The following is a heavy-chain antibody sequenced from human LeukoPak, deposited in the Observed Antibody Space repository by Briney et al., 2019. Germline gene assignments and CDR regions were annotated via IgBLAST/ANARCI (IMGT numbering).Heavy chain of an antibody. CDR1: GLTFVDYG. CDR2: ISWVGDST. D-gene: IGHD3-22*01. J-gene: IGHJ4*02. V-gene: IGHV3-43D*04. Sequence: GASLRLSCAASGLTFVDYGMRSVRQPPRKGLEWVYLISWVGDSTYHADSVKGRLTISRDNSHNTLYLQMNSLTAEDTALYYCAKDFSGYYDSSGYHLGSGLFDYWGQGTLVTVSS. CDR3: AKDFSGYYDSSGYHLGSGLFDY.